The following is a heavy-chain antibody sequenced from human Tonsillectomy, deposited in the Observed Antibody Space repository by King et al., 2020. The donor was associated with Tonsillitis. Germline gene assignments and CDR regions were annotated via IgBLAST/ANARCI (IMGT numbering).Heavy chain of an antibody. CDR3: EGHGGC. Sequence: VQLQESGPGLVKPSETLSLTCTVSGGSISSGYWSWYRQPPGKGLEWIGYIYNSGSTNYNPSLKSRVTISVDTSKSQFSLKLTSVTAADTAVYYCEGHGGCWGQGTLVTVSS. J-gene: IGHJ4*02. CDR2: IYNSGST. D-gene: IGHD3-10*01. CDR1: GGSISSGY. V-gene: IGHV4-59*08.